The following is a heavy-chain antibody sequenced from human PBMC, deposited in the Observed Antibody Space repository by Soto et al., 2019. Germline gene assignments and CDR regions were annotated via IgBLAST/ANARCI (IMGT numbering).Heavy chain of an antibody. V-gene: IGHV3-21*01. CDR3: ARGFEYSSSWGMDV. D-gene: IGHD6-6*01. Sequence: KTGGSLRLSCAASGFTFSSYSMNWVRQAPGKGLEWVSSISSSSSYIYYADSVKGRFTISRDNAKNSLYLQMNSLRAEDTAVYYCARGFEYSSSWGMDVWGQGTTVTVSS. J-gene: IGHJ6*02. CDR2: ISSSSSYI. CDR1: GFTFSSYS.